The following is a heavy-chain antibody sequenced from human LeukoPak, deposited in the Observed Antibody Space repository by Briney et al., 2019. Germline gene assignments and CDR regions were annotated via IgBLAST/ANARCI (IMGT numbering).Heavy chain of an antibody. J-gene: IGHJ4*02. CDR2: ISGSGGST. CDR3: AKGRFIAVAGHYFDY. D-gene: IGHD6-19*01. CDR1: GFTFSSYA. Sequence: GGSLRLSCAASGFTFSSYAMSWVRQAPGKGLEWVSAISGSGGSTYYADSVKGRFTISRDNSKNSLYLQMNSLRAEDTALYYCAKGRFIAVAGHYFDYWGQGTLVTVSS. V-gene: IGHV3-23*01.